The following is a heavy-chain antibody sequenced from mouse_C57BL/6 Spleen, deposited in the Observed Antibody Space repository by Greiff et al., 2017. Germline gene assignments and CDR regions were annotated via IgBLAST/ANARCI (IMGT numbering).Heavy chain of an antibody. CDR2: IWRGGST. CDR1: GFSLTSYG. V-gene: IGHV2-5*01. CDR3: AKEAYYSNYWYFDV. D-gene: IGHD2-5*01. J-gene: IGHJ1*03. Sequence: QVQLQQSGPGLVQPSQSLSITCTVSGFSLTSYGVHWVRQSPGKGLEWLGVIWRGGSTDYNAAFMSRLSITKDNSKSQVFFKMNSLQADDTAIYYCAKEAYYSNYWYFDVWGTGTTVTVSS.